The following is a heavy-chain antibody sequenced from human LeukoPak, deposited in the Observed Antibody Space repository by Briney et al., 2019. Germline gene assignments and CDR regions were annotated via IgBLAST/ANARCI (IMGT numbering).Heavy chain of an antibody. J-gene: IGHJ6*02. CDR2: INHSGST. Sequence: SETLSLTCAVYGGSFSGYYWSWIRQPPGKGLEWIGEINHSGSTNYNPSLKSRVTISVDTSKNQFSLKLSSVTAADTAVYYCARGFAAMVYYYYYGMDVWGQGTTVTVSS. D-gene: IGHD5-18*01. CDR1: GGSFSGYY. CDR3: ARGFAAMVYYYYYGMDV. V-gene: IGHV4-34*01.